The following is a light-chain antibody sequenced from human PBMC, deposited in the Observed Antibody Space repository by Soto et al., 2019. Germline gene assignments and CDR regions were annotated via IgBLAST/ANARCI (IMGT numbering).Light chain of an antibody. V-gene: IGLV2-14*03. Sequence: QSVLTQPASVSGSPGQSITISCTGTSSDVGGYNYVSWYQQHPGKAPKLMIYDVSHRPSGVSNRFSGSNSGNTASLTISGHQAEDEAEYYCSSYTSSSTVDFGEETNLTV. J-gene: IGLJ2*01. CDR2: DVS. CDR1: SSDVGGYNY. CDR3: SSYTSSSTVD.